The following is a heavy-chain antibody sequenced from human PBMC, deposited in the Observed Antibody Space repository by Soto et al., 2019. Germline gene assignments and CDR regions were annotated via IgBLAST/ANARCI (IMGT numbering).Heavy chain of an antibody. CDR3: ARVLTPDSSSSRYGMDV. D-gene: IGHD6-6*01. CDR1: GGTFSSYA. V-gene: IGHV1-69*06. CDR2: IIPIFGTA. Sequence: GASVKVSCKASGGTFSSYAISWVRQAPGQGLEWMGGIIPIFGTANYAQKFQGRVTITADKSTSTAYMELSSLRSEDTAVYYCARVLTPDSSSSRYGMDVWGQGTTVTVSS. J-gene: IGHJ6*02.